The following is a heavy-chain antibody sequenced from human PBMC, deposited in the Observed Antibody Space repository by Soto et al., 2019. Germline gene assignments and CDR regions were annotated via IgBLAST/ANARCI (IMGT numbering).Heavy chain of an antibody. D-gene: IGHD6-19*01. V-gene: IGHV3-23*01. CDR3: GKARDQQWVRLPFDY. Sequence: EVQLLESGGGLVQPGGSLRLSCVGSGFFFSSYTMTWVRQAPGKGLEWVSSFSATSENTYYADSVRGRFTISRDNSKNPLFLQRNSVTAEDTGMYYCGKARDQQWVRLPFDYWGQGILVIVSS. J-gene: IGHJ4*02. CDR1: GFFFSSYT. CDR2: FSATSENT.